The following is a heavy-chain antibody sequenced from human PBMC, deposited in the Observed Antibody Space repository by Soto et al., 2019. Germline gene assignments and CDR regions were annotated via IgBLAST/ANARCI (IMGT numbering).Heavy chain of an antibody. D-gene: IGHD3-9*01. V-gene: IGHV1-58*01. CDR2: IVVDSGNT. CDR3: AAFDPGPMGFDP. Sequence: GASVKVSCKASGFTFSSSAVQWVRQARGQRLEWIGKIVVDSGNTNYAQKFQERVTITRDMSTSTAYMELSSLRSEDTAFYYCAAFDPGPMGFDPWGQGTLVTAPQ. CDR1: GFTFSSSA. J-gene: IGHJ5*02.